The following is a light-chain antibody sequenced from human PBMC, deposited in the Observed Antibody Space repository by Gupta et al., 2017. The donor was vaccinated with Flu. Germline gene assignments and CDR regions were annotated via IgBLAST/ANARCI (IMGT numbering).Light chain of an antibody. CDR3: LQHGA. Sequence: IDDDTNWYQQRPGEAALFIIQEATTLVPGISPRFXGSXYGTKFXLTIKNIDSEDAAYYFCLQHGAFGXGTKVEIK. V-gene: IGKV5-2*01. CDR1: IDDD. CDR2: EAT. J-gene: IGKJ1*01.